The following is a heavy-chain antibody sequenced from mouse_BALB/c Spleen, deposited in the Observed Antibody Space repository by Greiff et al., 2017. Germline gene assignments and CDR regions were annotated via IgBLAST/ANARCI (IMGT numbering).Heavy chain of an antibody. CDR3: ARGSDYEYYFDY. CDR1: GYAFTNYL. D-gene: IGHD2-4*01. J-gene: IGHJ2*01. CDR2: INPGSGGT. Sequence: VQLQQSGAELVRPGTSVKVSCKASGYAFTNYLIEWVKQRPGQGLEWIGVINPGSGGTNYNEKFKGKATLTADTSSSTAYMQLSSLTSDDSAVYFCARGSDYEYYFDYWGQGTTLTVSS. V-gene: IGHV1-54*01.